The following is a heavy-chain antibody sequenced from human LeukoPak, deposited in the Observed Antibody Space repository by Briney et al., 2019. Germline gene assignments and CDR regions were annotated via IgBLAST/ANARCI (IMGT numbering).Heavy chain of an antibody. D-gene: IGHD3-22*01. J-gene: IGHJ4*02. CDR2: ISAYNGNT. CDR1: GYTFTSYG. CDR3: ARDREDSSGYYSPDFDY. V-gene: IGHV1-18*01. Sequence: GASVKVSCKASGYTFTSYGISWVRQAPGQGLEWTGWISAYNGNTNYAQKLQGRVTMTTDTSTSTAYMELRSLRSDDTAVYYCARDREDSSGYYSPDFDYWGQGTLVTVSS.